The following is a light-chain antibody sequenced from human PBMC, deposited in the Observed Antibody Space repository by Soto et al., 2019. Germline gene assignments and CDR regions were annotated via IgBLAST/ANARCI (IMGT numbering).Light chain of an antibody. Sequence: SYVLTQPPSGSVAPRKRARITCGGNHIGSKSVHWYQQTPGQAPVLVIYYASDRPSGIPERFSGSNSGNTSTLTISRVEAGDEADYYCQVWDNSSDTSWVFGGGTKLTVL. V-gene: IGLV3-21*04. CDR1: HIGSKS. J-gene: IGLJ3*02. CDR2: YAS. CDR3: QVWDNSSDTSWV.